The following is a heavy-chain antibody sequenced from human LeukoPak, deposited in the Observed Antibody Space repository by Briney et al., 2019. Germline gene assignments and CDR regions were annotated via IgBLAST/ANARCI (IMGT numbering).Heavy chain of an antibody. CDR1: GFAFNLYG. CDR2: ISGSAVGT. D-gene: IGHD3-16*01. Sequence: GSLRLSCAASGFAFNLYGMAWVRQAPGKGLEWVSGISGSAVGTYYADSVKGRFTISRDNPKNVLFLQMNNLRVEDTAVYFCAKLGTYWSFDVWGRGTLVTVSS. J-gene: IGHJ2*01. CDR3: AKLGTYWSFDV. V-gene: IGHV3-23*01.